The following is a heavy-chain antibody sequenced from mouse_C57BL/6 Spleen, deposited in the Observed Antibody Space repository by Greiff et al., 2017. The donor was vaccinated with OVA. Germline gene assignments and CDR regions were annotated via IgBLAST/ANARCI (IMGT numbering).Heavy chain of an antibody. CDR2: ISSGSSTI. V-gene: IGHV5-17*01. CDR3: ARSYYYGSIYEGL. Sequence: EVQVVESGGGLVKPGGSLKLSCAASGFTFSDYGMHWVRQAPEKGLEWVAYISSGSSTIYYADTVKGRLTISRDNAKNTLFLQMTSLRSEDTAMYYCARSYYYGSIYEGLWGQGTTLTVSS. J-gene: IGHJ2*01. CDR1: GFTFSDYG. D-gene: IGHD1-1*01.